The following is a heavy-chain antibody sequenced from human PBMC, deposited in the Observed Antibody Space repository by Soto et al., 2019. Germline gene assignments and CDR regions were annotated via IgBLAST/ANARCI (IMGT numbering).Heavy chain of an antibody. CDR2: IGGSGGST. J-gene: IGHJ4*02. D-gene: IGHD5-18*01. V-gene: IGHV3-23*01. CDR3: AKERDADTAMVYYFDY. CDR1: GFTFSSYA. Sequence: GGSLRLSCAASGFTFSSYAMSWVRQAPGKGLEWVSAIGGSGGSTYYADSVKGRFTISRDKSKNTLYLQMNSLRAEDTAVYYCAKERDADTAMVYYFDYWGQGTLVTVSS.